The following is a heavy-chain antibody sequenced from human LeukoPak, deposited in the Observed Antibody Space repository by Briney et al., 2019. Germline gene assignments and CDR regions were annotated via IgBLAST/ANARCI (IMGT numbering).Heavy chain of an antibody. J-gene: IGHJ4*02. CDR1: GFTFDDYA. Sequence: PGRSLRLSCAASGFTFDDYAMHWVRQAPGKGLEWVSGISWNSGSIGYADSVKGRFTISRDNAKNSLYLQMNSLRVEDTGIFYCARGGWLDDWGQGTLVTVSS. D-gene: IGHD2-15*01. CDR2: ISWNSGSI. V-gene: IGHV3-9*01. CDR3: ARGGWLDD.